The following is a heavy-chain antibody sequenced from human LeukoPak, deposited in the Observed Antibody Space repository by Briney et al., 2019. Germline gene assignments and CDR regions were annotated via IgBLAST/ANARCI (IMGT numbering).Heavy chain of an antibody. J-gene: IGHJ5*02. V-gene: IGHV1-18*01. CDR3: ARDREYSSGWSTFDP. CDR1: GYTFTSYG. Sequence: GASVKVSCKASGYTFTSYGISWVRQAPGQGLEWMGWISAYNGNTNYAQKLQGRVTMTTDTSTSTAYMELSSLRSEDTAVYYCARDREYSSGWSTFDPWGQGTLVTVSS. CDR2: ISAYNGNT. D-gene: IGHD6-19*01.